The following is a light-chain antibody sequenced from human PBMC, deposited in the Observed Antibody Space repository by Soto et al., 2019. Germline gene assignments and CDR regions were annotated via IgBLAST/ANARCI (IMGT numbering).Light chain of an antibody. Sequence: EIVMTQSPATLSVSPGERATLSCRASQTISSNLAWHQQKPGQAPMLLIYGASARATGVPARFSGSGSGTEFTLTISSLQSEDFAVYYWQQYDHWPYTFGQGTKLEIK. CDR1: QTISSN. CDR2: GAS. V-gene: IGKV3-15*01. CDR3: QQYDHWPYT. J-gene: IGKJ2*01.